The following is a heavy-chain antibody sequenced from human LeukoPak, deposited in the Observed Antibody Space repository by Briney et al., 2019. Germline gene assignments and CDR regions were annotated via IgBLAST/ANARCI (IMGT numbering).Heavy chain of an antibody. CDR3: ARVGWNYYDSSGYRIDY. CDR2: ISSSSSYI. J-gene: IGHJ4*02. D-gene: IGHD3-22*01. Sequence: GGSLTLSCAASGFTFSSYSMNWVRQAPGKGLEWVSSISSSSSYIYYADSVKGRFTISRDNAKNSLYLQMNSLRAEDTAVYYCARVGWNYYDSSGYRIDYWGQGTLVTVSS. CDR1: GFTFSSYS. V-gene: IGHV3-21*01.